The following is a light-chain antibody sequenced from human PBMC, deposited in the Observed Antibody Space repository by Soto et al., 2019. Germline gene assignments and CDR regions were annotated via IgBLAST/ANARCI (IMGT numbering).Light chain of an antibody. CDR1: QSINSD. V-gene: IGKV3-15*01. Sequence: EIVMTQSPATLAVSPGETTRLSCRASQSINSDVAWYQQKLGQTPRLLIHGASPRATGIAARFSGSGSGTEFSLTISGLPSEDFATYYCQQYNHWPVTFGGGTKVEIK. J-gene: IGKJ4*01. CDR2: GAS. CDR3: QQYNHWPVT.